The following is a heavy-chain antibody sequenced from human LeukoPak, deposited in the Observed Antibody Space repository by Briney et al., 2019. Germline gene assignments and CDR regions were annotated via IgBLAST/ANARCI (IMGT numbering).Heavy chain of an antibody. CDR3: AKDFNTVTTLDS. D-gene: IGHD4-17*01. Sequence: GGSLRLSCAASGFTFDDYAMHWVRQAPGKGLEWVSLISGDGGSTYYADSVKGRFTISRDNSKSTVYLQMNSLTTDDTAVYSCAKDFNTVTTLDSWGQGTLVTVSS. CDR2: ISGDGGST. V-gene: IGHV3-43*02. J-gene: IGHJ4*02. CDR1: GFTFDDYA.